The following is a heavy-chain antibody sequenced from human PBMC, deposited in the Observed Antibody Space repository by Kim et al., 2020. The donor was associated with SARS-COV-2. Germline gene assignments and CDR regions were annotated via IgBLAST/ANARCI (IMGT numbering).Heavy chain of an antibody. J-gene: IGHJ1*01. CDR3: ARARSGSYYVDAEYFQH. CDR1: GGSFSGYY. CDR2: INHSGST. V-gene: IGHV4-34*01. D-gene: IGHD1-26*01. Sequence: SETLSLTCAVYGGSFSGYYWSWIRQPPGKGLEWIGEINHSGSTNYNTSLKSRVTISVDTSKNQFSLKLSSVTAADTAVYYCARARSGSYYVDAEYFQHWG.